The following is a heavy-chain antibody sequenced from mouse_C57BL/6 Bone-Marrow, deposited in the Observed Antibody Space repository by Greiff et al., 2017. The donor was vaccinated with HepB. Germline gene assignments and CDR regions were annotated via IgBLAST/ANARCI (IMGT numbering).Heavy chain of an antibody. CDR1: GYTFTDYY. D-gene: IGHD1-1*01. Sequence: EVQLQESGPVLVKPGASVKMSCKASGYTFTDYYMNWVKQSHGKSLEWIGVINPYNGGTSYNQKFKGKATLTVDKSSSTAYMELNSLTSEDSAVYYCARLLVAPSDYWGQGTTLTVSS. V-gene: IGHV1-19*01. CDR2: INPYNGGT. J-gene: IGHJ2*01. CDR3: ARLLVAPSDY.